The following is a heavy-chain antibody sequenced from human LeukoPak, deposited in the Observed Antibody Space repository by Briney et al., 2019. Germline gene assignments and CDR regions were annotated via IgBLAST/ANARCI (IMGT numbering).Heavy chain of an antibody. J-gene: IGHJ4*02. CDR1: GYSFIDYY. CDR2: GNPHSGST. V-gene: IGHV1-2*02. CDR3: ARDIVDYYGSGSYWLL. Sequence: ASLKLSCKASGYSFIDYYIHWVRQAPGQGLEWMGWGNPHSGSTKFAQKVKGRVTMTRDTSINTAYMEMSSLRSDDTAVYYCARDIVDYYGSGSYWLLWGQGTLVTVAS. D-gene: IGHD3-10*01.